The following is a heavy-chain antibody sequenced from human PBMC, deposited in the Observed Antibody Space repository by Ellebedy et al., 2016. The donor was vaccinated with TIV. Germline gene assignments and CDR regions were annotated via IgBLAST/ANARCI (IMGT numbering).Heavy chain of an antibody. CDR1: GFTFSASW. V-gene: IGHV3-7*01. Sequence: GESLKISCAASGFTFSASWMSWVRQAPGKGLEGVANIKQDGSETYYVDSVKGRFTISRDNAKNSLYLQMNSLRADDTAVYYCARSPYTGYSDLGFDSWGQGSLVTVSS. CDR3: ARSPYTGYSDLGFDS. J-gene: IGHJ4*02. D-gene: IGHD2-2*02. CDR2: IKQDGSET.